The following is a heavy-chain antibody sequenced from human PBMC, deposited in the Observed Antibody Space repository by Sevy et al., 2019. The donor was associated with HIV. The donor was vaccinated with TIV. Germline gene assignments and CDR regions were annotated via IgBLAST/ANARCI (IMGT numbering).Heavy chain of an antibody. V-gene: IGHV3-15*01. J-gene: IGHJ6*02. D-gene: IGHD2-21*02. CDR2: IKSKTDGGTT. Sequence: GGSLRLSCAASGFTFSNAWMSWVRQAPGKGLEWVGRIKSKTDGGTTDYAAPVKGRFTISRDDSKNTLYLQMNSLKTEDTAVYYCTTGPPELLYYYYGMDVWGQGTTVTVSS. CDR1: GFTFSNAW. CDR3: TTGPPELLYYYYGMDV.